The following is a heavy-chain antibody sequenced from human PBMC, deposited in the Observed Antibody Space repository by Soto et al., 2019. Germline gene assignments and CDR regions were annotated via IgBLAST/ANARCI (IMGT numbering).Heavy chain of an antibody. Sequence: EVQLLESGGGLVQPGGSLRLSCAASGFTFSSYAMSWVRQAPGKGLEWVSAISGSGGSTYYADSVKGRFTISRDNSKNSLYLQMNSLRAEDTAVYYCARDRTVLRYFDWLPSNWFDPWGQGTLVTVSS. D-gene: IGHD3-9*01. CDR2: ISGSGGST. CDR3: ARDRTVLRYFDWLPSNWFDP. CDR1: GFTFSSYA. V-gene: IGHV3-23*01. J-gene: IGHJ5*02.